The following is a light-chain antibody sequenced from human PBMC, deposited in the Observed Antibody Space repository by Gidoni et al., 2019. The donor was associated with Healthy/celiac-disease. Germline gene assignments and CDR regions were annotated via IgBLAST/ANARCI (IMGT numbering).Light chain of an antibody. J-gene: IGKJ3*01. CDR3: QRLSSTRT. CDR1: QGISSY. CDR2: AAS. Sequence: DIQLTQSPSFLSGSVGDRVTITCRASQGISSYLAWYQQKPGKAPKLLIYAASTLQSGVPSRFGGSGSGTEFTLTISSLQPEDFATYYCQRLSSTRTFGPGTKVDIK. V-gene: IGKV1-9*01.